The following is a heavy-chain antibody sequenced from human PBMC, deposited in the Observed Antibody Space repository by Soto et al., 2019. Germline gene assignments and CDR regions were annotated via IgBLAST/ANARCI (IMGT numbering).Heavy chain of an antibody. CDR3: ARVARPLAPTICLDP. CDR2: IYYSGNT. CDR1: GGSIGSGDYY. D-gene: IGHD1-1*01. J-gene: IGHJ5*02. Sequence: SETLSLTCTVSGGSIGSGDYYWSWIRQPPGKGLEWIGYIYYSGNTYYNPSLKSRLTISLDTSKNQFSLNLSSVTAADTAVYFCARVARPLAPTICLDPWGQGTLVTVSS. V-gene: IGHV4-30-4*01.